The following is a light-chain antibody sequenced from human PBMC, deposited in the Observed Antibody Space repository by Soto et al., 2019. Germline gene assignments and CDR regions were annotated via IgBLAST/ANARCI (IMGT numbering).Light chain of an antibody. Sequence: DIQMTQSPSSLSASVGDRVTITCQASQDISNYLNWYQQKPGKAPKLLIYDASNLETGVPSRFSGSRSGTDFTFTISSLQPEDIATYSCQQYDSLPWTFGQGTRLEIK. CDR2: DAS. CDR3: QQYDSLPWT. J-gene: IGKJ5*01. CDR1: QDISNY. V-gene: IGKV1-33*01.